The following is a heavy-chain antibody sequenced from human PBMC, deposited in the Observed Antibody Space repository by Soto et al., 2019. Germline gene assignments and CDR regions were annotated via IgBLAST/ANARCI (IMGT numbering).Heavy chain of an antibody. V-gene: IGHV1-46*01. Sequence: QVQLVQSGAEVKKPGASVRVSCKASGYTLTSYSMHWVRQAPGQGLEWMGIINPSGDNIRYAQNFQGRVTMTRETSTSTVYLELSSLRSEDTAIYYCARDPQGYCSGGRCYHFDYWGQGTLVTVSS. CDR3: ARDPQGYCSGGRCYHFDY. CDR2: INPSGDNI. J-gene: IGHJ4*02. CDR1: GYTLTSYS. D-gene: IGHD2-15*01.